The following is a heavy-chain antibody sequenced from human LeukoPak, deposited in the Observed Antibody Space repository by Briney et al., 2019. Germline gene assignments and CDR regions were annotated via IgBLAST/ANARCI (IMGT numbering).Heavy chain of an antibody. CDR3: ATVDIFGYSSSWYGY. CDR1: GYTLTELS. D-gene: IGHD6-13*01. J-gene: IGHJ4*02. V-gene: IGHV1-24*01. CDR2: FDPEDGET. Sequence: ASVKVSCKVSGYTLTELSMHWVRQAPGKGLEWMGGFDPEDGETIYAQKFQGRVTMTEDTSTDTAYMELSSLRSEDTAVYYCATVDIFGYSSSWYGYWGQGTLVTVSS.